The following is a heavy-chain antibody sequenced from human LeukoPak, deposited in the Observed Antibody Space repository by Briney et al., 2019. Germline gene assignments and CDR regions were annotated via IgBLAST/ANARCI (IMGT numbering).Heavy chain of an antibody. J-gene: IGHJ4*02. Sequence: GASVKVSCKASGGTFSSYAISWVRQAPGQGLEWMGRIIPILGIANYAQKFQGRVTNTADKTTSTAYMELSSLRSEDTAVYYCARGPVGELLLQLDYWGQGTLVTVSS. CDR3: ARGPVGELLLQLDY. CDR2: IIPILGIA. CDR1: GGTFSSYA. V-gene: IGHV1-69*04. D-gene: IGHD2-15*01.